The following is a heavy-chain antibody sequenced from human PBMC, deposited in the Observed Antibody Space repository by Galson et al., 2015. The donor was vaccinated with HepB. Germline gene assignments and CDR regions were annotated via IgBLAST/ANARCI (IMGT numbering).Heavy chain of an antibody. V-gene: IGHV1-18*01. CDR2: ISAYNGNT. J-gene: IGHJ6*02. CDR1: GYTFTSYG. CDR3: ARDRALSYYYYYYGMDV. Sequence: SVKVSCKASGYTFTSYGISWVRQAPGQGLEWMGWISAYNGNTNYAQKLQGRVTMTTDTSTSTAYMELRSLRSDDTAVYYCARDRALSYYYYYYGMDVWGQGTTVTVSS.